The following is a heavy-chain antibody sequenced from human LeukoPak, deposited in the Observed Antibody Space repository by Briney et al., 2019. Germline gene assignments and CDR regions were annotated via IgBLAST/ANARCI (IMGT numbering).Heavy chain of an antibody. D-gene: IGHD3-9*01. V-gene: IGHV1-8*01. CDR3: ARSYYDILTGYDSPYYYMDV. CDR2: MNPYSGNT. Sequence: GASVKLSCRASGYTFTSYDINWVRQATGQGLERMGWMNPYSGNTGYSQKFQGRVTMTRSTSISTAYMELSSLRSEQTAVYYCARSYYDILTGYDSPYYYMDVWGKGTTVTVSS. CDR1: GYTFTSYD. J-gene: IGHJ6*03.